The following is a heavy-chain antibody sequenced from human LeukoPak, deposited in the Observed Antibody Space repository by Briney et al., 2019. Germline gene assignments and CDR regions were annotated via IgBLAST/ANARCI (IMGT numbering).Heavy chain of an antibody. D-gene: IGHD3-22*01. V-gene: IGHV3-7*01. CDR1: GFTFSSYW. CDR3: ARDMTVVAETPNYYYYMDV. CDR2: IKQDGSEK. Sequence: GGSLRLSCAASGFTFSSYWMSWVRQAPGKGLEWVANIKQDGSEKYYVDYVKGRFTISRDNAKNSLYLQMNSLRAEDTAVDYCARDMTVVAETPNYYYYMDVWGKGNTVTVSS. J-gene: IGHJ6*03.